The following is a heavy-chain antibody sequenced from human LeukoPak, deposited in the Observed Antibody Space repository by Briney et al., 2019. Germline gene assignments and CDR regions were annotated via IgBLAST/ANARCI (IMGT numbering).Heavy chain of an antibody. J-gene: IGHJ3*02. CDR2: IKQDGSEK. D-gene: IGHD2-8*01. V-gene: IGHV3-7*01. CDR3: ARVPGVRSPSYAFDI. Sequence: GGSLRLSCAASGFTFSSYWMSWVRQAPGKGLEWVANIKQDGSEKYYVDSVKGRFTISRDNAKNSLYLQMNSLRAEDTAVYYCARVPGVRSPSYAFDIWGQGTMVTVSS. CDR1: GFTFSSYW.